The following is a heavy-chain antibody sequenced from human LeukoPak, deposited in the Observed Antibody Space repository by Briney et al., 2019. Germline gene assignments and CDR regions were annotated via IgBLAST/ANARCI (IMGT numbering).Heavy chain of an antibody. CDR2: ISYDRSNK. CDR1: GFTFSSYA. D-gene: IGHD1-26*01. V-gene: IGHV3-30-3*01. J-gene: IGHJ6*02. Sequence: GGSLRLSCAASGFTFSSYAMHWVRQAPGKGLEWVAVISYDRSNKYYADSVKGRFTISRDNSKNTLYLQMNSLRAEDTAVYYCAREGVGATGYYYYGMDVWGQGTTVTVSS. CDR3: AREGVGATGYYYYGMDV.